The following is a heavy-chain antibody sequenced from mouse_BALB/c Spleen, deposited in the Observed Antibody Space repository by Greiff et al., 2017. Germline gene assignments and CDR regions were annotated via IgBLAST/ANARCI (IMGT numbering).Heavy chain of an antibody. D-gene: IGHD2-3*01. CDR1: GFNIKDTY. CDR3: AREGDGYLYAMDY. V-gene: IGHV14-3*02. CDR2: IDPANGNT. J-gene: IGHJ4*01. Sequence: EVQLQQSGAELVKPGASVKLSCTASGFNIKDTYMHWVKQRPEQGLEWIGRIDPANGNTKYDPKFQGKATITADTSSNTAYLQLSSLTSEDTAVYYSAREGDGYLYAMDYWGQGTSVTVSS.